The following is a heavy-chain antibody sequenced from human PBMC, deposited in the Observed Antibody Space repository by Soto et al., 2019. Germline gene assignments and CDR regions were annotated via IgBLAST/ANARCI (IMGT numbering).Heavy chain of an antibody. CDR3: ARTYYYDSSGYGAFDI. Sequence: PSETLSLTCTVSGGSISSSSYYWGWIRQPPGKGLEWIGSIYYSGSTYYNPSLKSRVTISVDTSKNQFSLKLSSVTAADTAVYYCARTYYYDSSGYGAFDIWGQGTMVTVSS. D-gene: IGHD3-22*01. J-gene: IGHJ3*02. CDR2: IYYSGST. CDR1: GGSISSSSYY. V-gene: IGHV4-39*07.